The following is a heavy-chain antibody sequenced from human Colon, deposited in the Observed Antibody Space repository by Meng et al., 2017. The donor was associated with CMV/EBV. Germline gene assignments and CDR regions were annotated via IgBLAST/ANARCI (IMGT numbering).Heavy chain of an antibody. Sequence: GGSLRLSCAASGFSVSSDYMSWVRQAPGQGLEWVATIFGDHNTYYADSVKGRFTIFRDDPKNTVSLEMNSLRAEDTAMYYCARKASHFYYGMDVWGQGTTVTVS. V-gene: IGHV3-53*01. CDR1: GFSVSSDY. J-gene: IGHJ6*02. CDR2: IFGDHNT. CDR3: ARKASHFYYGMDV.